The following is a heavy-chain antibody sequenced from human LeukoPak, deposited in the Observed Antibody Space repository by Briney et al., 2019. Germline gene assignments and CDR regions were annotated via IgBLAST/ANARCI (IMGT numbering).Heavy chain of an antibody. V-gene: IGHV4-30-4*08. CDR3: ARDSHRITIFGVVIGAFDI. D-gene: IGHD3-3*01. Sequence: SQTLSLTCTVSGGSISSGDYYWSWIRQPPGKGLEWIGYIYYSGSTYDNPSLKSRVTISVDTSKNQFSLKLSSVTAADTAVYYCARDSHRITIFGVVIGAFDIWGQGTMVTVSS. CDR1: GGSISSGDYY. CDR2: IYYSGST. J-gene: IGHJ3*02.